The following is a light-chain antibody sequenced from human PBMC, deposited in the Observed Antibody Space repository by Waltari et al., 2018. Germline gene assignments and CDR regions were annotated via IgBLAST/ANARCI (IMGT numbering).Light chain of an antibody. CDR2: EDN. CDR3: QSYRSGNVV. Sequence: NFVLSQPHSVSESPGKTVTISCTGSSDIIATNYVTWYQQRPGSAPSTVIYEDNQRPSGVPDRFSGSIDSSSNSASLTISGLKTEDEADYYCQSYRSGNVVFAGGTKLTVL. J-gene: IGLJ2*01. CDR1: SDIIATNY. V-gene: IGLV6-57*02.